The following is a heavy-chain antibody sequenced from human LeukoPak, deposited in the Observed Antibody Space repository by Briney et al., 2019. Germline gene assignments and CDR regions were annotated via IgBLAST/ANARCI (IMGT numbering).Heavy chain of an antibody. J-gene: IGHJ4*02. CDR1: GGSISSGDYY. V-gene: IGHV4-30-4*08. Sequence: SQTLSLTCTVSGGSISSGDYYWSWIRQPPGKGLEWIGYIYYSGSTCHNPSLKSRVTISVDTSKNQFSLKLSSVTAADTAVYYCARDGEGGSSSSFDYWGQGTLVTVSS. D-gene: IGHD6-13*01. CDR2: IYYSGST. CDR3: ARDGEGGSSSSFDY.